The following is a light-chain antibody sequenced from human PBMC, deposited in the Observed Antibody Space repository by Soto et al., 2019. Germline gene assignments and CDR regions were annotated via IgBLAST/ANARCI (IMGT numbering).Light chain of an antibody. V-gene: IGKV2-28*01. Sequence: DIVMSQSPLSLPVTPGEPASISCRSNQSLLHSNGYNYLDWYLQKPGQSPQLLIYLGSNRASGVPDRFSGSGSGTDFTLKISRVEADDVGVYYCMQSLQTPPTFGQGTKLEIK. CDR2: LGS. CDR1: QSLLHSNGYNY. CDR3: MQSLQTPPT. J-gene: IGKJ2*01.